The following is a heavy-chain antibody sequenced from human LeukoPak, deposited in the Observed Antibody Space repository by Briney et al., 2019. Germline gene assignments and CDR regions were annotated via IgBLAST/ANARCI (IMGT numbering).Heavy chain of an antibody. J-gene: IGHJ3*02. D-gene: IGHD3-16*02. CDR3: ARHMNDYVWGSYRSAFDI. CDR1: GGSISSSSYY. V-gene: IGHV4-39*01. Sequence: SETLSLTCTVSGGSISSSSYYWGWIRQPPGKGLEWIGSIHYSGSTYYNPSLKSRVTISVDTSKNRFSLKLSSVTAADTAVYYSARHMNDYVWGSYRSAFDIWGQGTMVTVSS. CDR2: IHYSGST.